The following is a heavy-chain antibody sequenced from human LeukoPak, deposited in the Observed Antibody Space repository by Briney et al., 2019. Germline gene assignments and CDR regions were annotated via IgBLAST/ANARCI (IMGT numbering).Heavy chain of an antibody. D-gene: IGHD3-22*01. J-gene: IGHJ4*02. V-gene: IGHV3-30*02. CDR2: IWYDGSNK. CDR3: AKGGGYLLEPLYYFDY. CDR1: GFTFSSYG. Sequence: GGSLRLSCAASGFTFSSYGMHWVRQAPGKGLEWVAVIWYDGSNKYYADSVKGRFTISRDNSKNTLYLQMNSLRAEDTAVYYCAKGGGYLLEPLYYFDYWGQGTLVTVSS.